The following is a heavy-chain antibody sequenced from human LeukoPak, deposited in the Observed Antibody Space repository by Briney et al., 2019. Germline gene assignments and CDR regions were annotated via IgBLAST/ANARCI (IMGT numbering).Heavy chain of an antibody. CDR1: GFPFDDYP. D-gene: IGHD3-3*01. CDR2: ISWNSGSM. Sequence: PGGSLRLSCAASGFPFDDYPMHWFRKPPGKALEGSSGISWNSGSMGYADSVKGRFTISRDNAKNSLYLQMNSLRAEDTALYYCAKDIRGYYDFWSGYYLIPGGMDVWGQGTTVTVSS. V-gene: IGHV3-9*01. J-gene: IGHJ6*02. CDR3: AKDIRGYYDFWSGYYLIPGGMDV.